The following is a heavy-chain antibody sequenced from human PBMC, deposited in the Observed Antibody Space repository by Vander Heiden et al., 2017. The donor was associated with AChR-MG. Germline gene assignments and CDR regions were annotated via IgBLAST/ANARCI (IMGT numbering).Heavy chain of an antibody. D-gene: IGHD3-10*01. V-gene: IGHV3-30*03. Sequence: QVQLVESGGGVVQPGRSLRLSCAASGFTFSSYGMHWVRQAPGKGLEWVAVISYDGSNKYYADSVKGRFTISRDNSKNTLYLQMNSLRAEDTAVYYCASEGYYYGSGSWGQGTLVTVSS. J-gene: IGHJ4*02. CDR1: GFTFSSYG. CDR2: ISYDGSNK. CDR3: ASEGYYYGSGS.